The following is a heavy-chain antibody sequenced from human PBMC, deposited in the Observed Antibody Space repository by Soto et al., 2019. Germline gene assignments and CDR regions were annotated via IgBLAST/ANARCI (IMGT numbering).Heavy chain of an antibody. CDR2: INHSGST. Sequence: PSETLSLTCAVYGGSFSGYYWSWIRQPPGKGLEWIGEINHSGSTNYNPSLKSRVTISVDTSKNQFSLKLSSVTAADTAVYYCARNYDFWSGYYGNYYYYGMDVGGQGTTVTVS. CDR3: ARNYDFWSGYYGNYYYYGMDV. CDR1: GGSFSGYY. D-gene: IGHD3-3*01. J-gene: IGHJ6*02. V-gene: IGHV4-34*01.